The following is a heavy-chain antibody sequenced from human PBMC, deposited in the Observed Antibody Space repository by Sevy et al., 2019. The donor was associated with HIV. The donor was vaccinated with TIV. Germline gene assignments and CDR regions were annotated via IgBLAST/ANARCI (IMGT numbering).Heavy chain of an antibody. CDR3: GRGKSGYGYALNY. Sequence: GGSLRLSCAASGFTVNSNYMTWVRQAPGKGLEGVSVIHSDDTTYHADSVKDRFTISRDNFKNTLYLHMSSLRAEDTAVYYCGRGKSGYGYALNYWGQGTLVTVSS. CDR1: GFTVNSNY. D-gene: IGHD5-18*01. J-gene: IGHJ4*02. CDR2: IHSDDTT. V-gene: IGHV3-66*01.